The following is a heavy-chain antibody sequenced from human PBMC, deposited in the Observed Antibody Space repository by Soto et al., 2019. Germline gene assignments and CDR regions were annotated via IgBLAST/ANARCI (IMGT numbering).Heavy chain of an antibody. Sequence: SETLSLTCTVSGGSVTGFYWSWIRQPPGKRLEWIGYIFHSGSSNYNPSLKSRVTISVDTSKSQVSLRLTSVTAADTAVYYCARAPGLGVAHIGYWGRGTLVTVPQ. CDR3: ARAPGLGVAHIGY. CDR1: GGSVTGFY. D-gene: IGHD6-19*01. J-gene: IGHJ4*02. CDR2: IFHSGSS. V-gene: IGHV4-59*02.